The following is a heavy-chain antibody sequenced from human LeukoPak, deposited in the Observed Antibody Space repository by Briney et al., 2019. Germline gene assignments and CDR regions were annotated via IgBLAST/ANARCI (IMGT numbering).Heavy chain of an antibody. J-gene: IGHJ4*02. CDR3: TTLYGGSLDY. CDR2: IKYDGTST. V-gene: IGHV3-74*01. D-gene: IGHD5-12*01. Sequence: GGSLRLSCAASGFTFSTYWMYWVCQAPGTGLVWVSRIKYDGTSTSYADSVKGRFTISRDNAKNTLYLQMNSLRAEDTAVYYCTTLYGGSLDYWGQGTLVTVSS. CDR1: GFTFSTYW.